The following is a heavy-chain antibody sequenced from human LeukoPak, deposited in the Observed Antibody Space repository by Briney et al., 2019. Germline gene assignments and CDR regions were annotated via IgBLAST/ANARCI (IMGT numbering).Heavy chain of an antibody. V-gene: IGHV4-59*08. CDR1: GGSISPYY. CDR2: IYYTGST. CDR3: ARHGGGGASYPRVFDY. D-gene: IGHD1-26*01. Sequence: SETLSLTCTVSGGSISPYYWTWIRQPPGKGLEWIGYIYYTGSTNYNPSLKSRVTISVDTSKNQFSLRLSSVTAADTAVYYYARHGGGGASYPRVFDYWGQGTLVTVSS. J-gene: IGHJ4*02.